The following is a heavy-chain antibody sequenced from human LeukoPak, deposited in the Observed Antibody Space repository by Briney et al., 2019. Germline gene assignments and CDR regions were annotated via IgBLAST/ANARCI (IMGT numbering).Heavy chain of an antibody. V-gene: IGHV4-59*01. CDR1: GGSISSYY. CDR3: ARAPYYYDSSGYYNWFDP. CDR2: IYYSGHT. D-gene: IGHD3-22*01. Sequence: SEPLSLTCTVSGGSISSYYWSWIRQPPGKGLEWIGYIYYSGHTNYNPSLKSRVTISVDTSKNQFSLKLSSVTAADTAVYYCARAPYYYDSSGYYNWFDPWGQGTLVTVSS. J-gene: IGHJ5*02.